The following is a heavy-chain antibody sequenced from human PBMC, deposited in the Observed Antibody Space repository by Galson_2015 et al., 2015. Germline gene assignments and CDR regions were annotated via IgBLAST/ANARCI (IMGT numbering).Heavy chain of an antibody. CDR3: ASARYSGSYYFDY. CDR2: ISSSSSYI. D-gene: IGHD1-26*01. CDR1: GSTFSSYS. V-gene: IGHV3-21*01. Sequence: SLRLSCAASGSTFSSYSMNWVRQAPGKGLEWVSSISSSSSYIYYADSVKGRLTISRDNAKNSLYLQMNSLRAEDTAVYYCASARYSGSYYFDYWGQGTLVTVSS. J-gene: IGHJ4*02.